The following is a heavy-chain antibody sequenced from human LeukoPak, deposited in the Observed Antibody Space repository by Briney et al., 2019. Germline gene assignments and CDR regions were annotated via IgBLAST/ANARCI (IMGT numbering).Heavy chain of an antibody. CDR3: AIDMTPDGAWDIDY. CDR2: IYGGGSGAT. Sequence: GGSLRLSCETSDFAFSNYAMSWVRQAPGKGLEWVSGIYGGGSGATVYADSVKGRFTISRDNSKNTVYLQMNNLRSEDTAMYYCAIDMTPDGAWDIDYWGQGTLITVFS. CDR1: DFAFSNYA. D-gene: IGHD4-17*01. J-gene: IGHJ4*02. V-gene: IGHV3-23*01.